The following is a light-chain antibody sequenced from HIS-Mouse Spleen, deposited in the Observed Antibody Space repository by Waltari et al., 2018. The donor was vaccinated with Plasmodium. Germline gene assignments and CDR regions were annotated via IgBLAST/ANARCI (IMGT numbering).Light chain of an antibody. V-gene: IGKV3-15*01. CDR2: GAS. J-gene: IGKJ3*01. CDR3: QQYNNWSFT. CDR1: QSVSSN. Sequence: EIVMTQSPATLSVSPGERATLSCRASQSVSSNLAWYQQKPGQAPRLLIYGASTRATGIPARLRGSGSGKEFTLTISSLQSEDFAVYYCQQYNNWSFTFGPGTKVDNK.